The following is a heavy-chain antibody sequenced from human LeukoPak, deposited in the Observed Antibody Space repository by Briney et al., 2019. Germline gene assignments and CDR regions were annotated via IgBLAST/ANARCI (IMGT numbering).Heavy chain of an antibody. Sequence: PGGSLRLSCAASGFTFSSYGMHWVRQAPGKGLEWVAVIWYDGSNKYYADSVKGRFTISRDNSKNTLYLQMNSLRAEDTAVYYCARGPIYDILTGYLDYWAREPWSPSPQ. CDR1: GFTFSSYG. CDR3: ARGPIYDILTGYLDY. CDR2: IWYDGSNK. J-gene: IGHJ4*02. D-gene: IGHD3-9*01. V-gene: IGHV3-33*01.